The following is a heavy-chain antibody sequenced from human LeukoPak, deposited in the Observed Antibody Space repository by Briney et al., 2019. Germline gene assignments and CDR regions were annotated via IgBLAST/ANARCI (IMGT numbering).Heavy chain of an antibody. D-gene: IGHD3-3*01. CDR3: VRALPRVLRFLAEDAFDI. CDR2: IYYSGGT. V-gene: IGHV4-31*03. J-gene: IGHJ3*02. CDR1: GGSISSGGYY. Sequence: PSQTLSLTCTVSGGSISSGGYYWTWIRQHPGKGLEWIGYIYYSGGTYYNPSLKSRVTISVDTSKNQFSLKLSSVTAADTAVYYCVRALPRVLRFLAEDAFDIWGRGTMVTVSS.